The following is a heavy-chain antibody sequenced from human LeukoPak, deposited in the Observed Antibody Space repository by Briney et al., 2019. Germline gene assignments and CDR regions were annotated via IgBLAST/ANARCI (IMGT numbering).Heavy chain of an antibody. Sequence: SETLSLTCTVSGGSISSYYWSWIRQPPGKGLEWIGYIYYSGSTNYNPSLKSRVTISVDTSKNQFSLKLSSVTAADTAVYYCARTKYSSSFMDYYYGMDVWGQGTTVTVSS. CDR2: IYYSGST. CDR3: ARTKYSSSFMDYYYGMDV. J-gene: IGHJ6*02. CDR1: GGSISSYY. D-gene: IGHD6-13*01. V-gene: IGHV4-59*08.